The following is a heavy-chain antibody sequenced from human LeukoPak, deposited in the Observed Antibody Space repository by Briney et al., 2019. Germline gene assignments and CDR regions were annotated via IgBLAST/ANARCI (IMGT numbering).Heavy chain of an antibody. CDR1: GFTFTSFS. CDR2: ISDSSTDV. D-gene: IGHD3-22*01. J-gene: IGHJ3*01. CDR3: TKDRFDYDSSGYPYDV. V-gene: IGHV3-21*01. Sequence: GGSLRLSCAASGFTFTSFSMTWVRQAPGKGLEWVSSISDSSTDVYYADSVKGRFTISRDNAKNSLYLQMNSLRAEDTAVYYCTKDRFDYDSSGYPYDVWGQGTMVTVSS.